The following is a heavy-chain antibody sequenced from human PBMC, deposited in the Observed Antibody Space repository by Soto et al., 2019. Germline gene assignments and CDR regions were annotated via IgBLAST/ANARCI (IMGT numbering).Heavy chain of an antibody. CDR1: GFPFSNHD. D-gene: IGHD3-3*01. Sequence: PGGSLRLSCAASGFPFSNHDRSWVRQAPGKGLEWVSLISGSGGNTNYADSVRGRFTISRDNSKKTAYLQMNSLRAVDTAVYYCAKGKANSVFGVDTLFDYWGQGTLVTVSS. CDR2: ISGSGGNT. CDR3: AKGKANSVFGVDTLFDY. V-gene: IGHV3-23*01. J-gene: IGHJ4*02.